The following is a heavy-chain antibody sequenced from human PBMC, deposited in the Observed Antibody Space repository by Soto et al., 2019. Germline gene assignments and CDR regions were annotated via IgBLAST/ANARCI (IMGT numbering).Heavy chain of an antibody. CDR2: IYYSGST. Sequence: SETLSLTCTVSGGSISSGDYYWSWIRQPPGKGLEWIGYIYYSGSTYYNPSLKSRVTISVDTSKNQFSLKLSSVTAADTAVYYCAREEGITMVRGVIGWFDPWGQGTLVTVSS. V-gene: IGHV4-30-4*01. CDR3: AREEGITMVRGVIGWFDP. D-gene: IGHD3-10*01. CDR1: GGSISSGDYY. J-gene: IGHJ5*02.